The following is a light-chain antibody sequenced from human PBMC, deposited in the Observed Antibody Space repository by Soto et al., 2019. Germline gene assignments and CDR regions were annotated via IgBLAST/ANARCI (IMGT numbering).Light chain of an antibody. Sequence: QSALTQPRSVSGSPGQSVTISCTGTSSDVGGYNSVSWYQQHPGKAPKLIIYDVSKRPSGVPDRFSGSKSGNTASLTISGLQPEDEADYYCCSYAGSYTLLVFGGGTKVTVL. CDR1: SSDVGGYNS. V-gene: IGLV2-11*01. CDR2: DVS. J-gene: IGLJ2*01. CDR3: CSYAGSYTLLV.